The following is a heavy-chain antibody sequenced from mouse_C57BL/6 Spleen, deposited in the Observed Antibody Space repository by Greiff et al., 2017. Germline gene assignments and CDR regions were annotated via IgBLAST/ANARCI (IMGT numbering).Heavy chain of an antibody. V-gene: IGHV1-50*01. Sequence: QVQLQQPGAELVKPGASVKLSCKASGYTFTSYWMQWVKQRPGQGLEWIGEIDPSDSYTNYNQKFKGKATLTVDTSSSTAYMQLSSLTSEDSAVYYCARWDGYYYWGQGTLVTVSA. CDR2: IDPSDSYT. D-gene: IGHD2-3*01. J-gene: IGHJ3*01. CDR1: GYTFTSYW. CDR3: ARWDGYYY.